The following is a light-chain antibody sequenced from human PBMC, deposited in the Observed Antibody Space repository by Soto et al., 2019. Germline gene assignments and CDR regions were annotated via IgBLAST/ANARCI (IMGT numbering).Light chain of an antibody. CDR1: SSNIGAGFD. CDR2: RNT. CDR3: QSYDRSLSGSYV. V-gene: IGLV1-40*01. Sequence: SVLTQPPSVSGAPGQRVTISCTGSSSNIGAGFDVHWFQQLPGTAPTLLIYRNTNRPSGVPDRFSGSKSGTSASLAITGLQAEDEADYYCQSYDRSLSGSYVFGTGTKVTVL. J-gene: IGLJ1*01.